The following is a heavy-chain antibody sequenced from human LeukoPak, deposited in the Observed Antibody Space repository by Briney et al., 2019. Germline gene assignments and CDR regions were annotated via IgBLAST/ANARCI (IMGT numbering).Heavy chain of an antibody. J-gene: IGHJ4*02. D-gene: IGHD6-19*01. V-gene: IGHV3-73*01. CDR1: GFTFSSSA. CDR2: IRSKANSYAT. Sequence: GGSLSLSCAASGFTFSSSAMCWVRQPSGKRLQWVGLIRSKANSYATAYAASVKVSFTISKDDSKNRAYMQMSSMKTEETAVYYCTRLPLERAVAGRTIDYWGQGTLVTVSS. CDR3: TRLPLERAVAGRTIDY.